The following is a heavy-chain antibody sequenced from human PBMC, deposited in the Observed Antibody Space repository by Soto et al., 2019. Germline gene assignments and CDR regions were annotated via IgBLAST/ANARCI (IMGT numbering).Heavy chain of an antibody. CDR3: AKEGIQLWLNYWFDP. Sequence: QVQLVESGGGLVKPGGSLRLSCAASGFTFSDYYMSWIRQAPGKGLEWVSYISSSSSYTNYADSVKGRFTISRDNSKNTLYLQMNSLRAEDTAVYYCAKEGIQLWLNYWFDPWGQGTLVTVSS. V-gene: IGHV3-11*06. CDR1: GFTFSDYY. J-gene: IGHJ5*02. CDR2: ISSSSSYT. D-gene: IGHD5-18*01.